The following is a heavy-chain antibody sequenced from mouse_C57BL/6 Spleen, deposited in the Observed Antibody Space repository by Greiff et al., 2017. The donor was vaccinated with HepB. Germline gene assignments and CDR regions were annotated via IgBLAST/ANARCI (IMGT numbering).Heavy chain of an antibody. CDR1: GFNIKDDY. CDR3: TTLLTMYYFDY. CDR2: IDPENGDT. V-gene: IGHV14-4*01. Sequence: VQLQQSGAELVRPGASVKLSCTASGFNIKDDYMHWVKQRPEQGLEWIGWIDPENGDTEYASKFQGQATITADTSSNTAYLQLSSLTSEDTAVYYCTTLLTMYYFDYWGQGTTLTVSS. J-gene: IGHJ2*01. D-gene: IGHD1-1*02.